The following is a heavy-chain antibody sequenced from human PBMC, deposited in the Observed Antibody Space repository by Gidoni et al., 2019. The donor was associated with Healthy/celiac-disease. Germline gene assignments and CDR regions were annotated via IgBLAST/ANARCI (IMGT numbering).Heavy chain of an antibody. CDR1: GFTFSSSS. CDR2: ISSSSSYI. Sequence: ELQLVESGGGLVKPGGSLRLSCAASGFTFSSSSMNWVRPAPGKGLEWVSPISSSSSYIYYADSVKGRFTISRDNAKNSLYLQMNSLRAEDTAVYYCARDQCSSTSCYDGTAEDYYYYYGMDVWGQGTTVTVSS. V-gene: IGHV3-21*01. CDR3: ARDQCSSTSCYDGTAEDYYYYYGMDV. J-gene: IGHJ6*02. D-gene: IGHD2-2*01.